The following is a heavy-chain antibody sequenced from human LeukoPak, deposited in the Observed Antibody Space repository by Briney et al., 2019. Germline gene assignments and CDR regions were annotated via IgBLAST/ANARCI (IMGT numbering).Heavy chain of an antibody. CDR2: IYHSGST. CDR1: GYSISSGYY. V-gene: IGHV4-38-2*02. Sequence: SETLSLTCTVSGYSISSGYYWGWIRQPPGKGLEWIGSIYHSGSTYYNPSLKSRVTISVDTSKNQFSLKLSSVTAADTAVYYCARGGSSSSYWGLDYWGQGILVTVSS. D-gene: IGHD6-6*01. CDR3: ARGGSSSSYWGLDY. J-gene: IGHJ4*02.